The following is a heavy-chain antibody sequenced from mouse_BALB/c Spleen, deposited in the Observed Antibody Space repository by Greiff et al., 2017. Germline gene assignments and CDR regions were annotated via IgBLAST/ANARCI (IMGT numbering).Heavy chain of an antibody. CDR1: GYTFTSYY. Sequence: VQLQESGAELVKPGASVKLSCKASGYTFTSYYMYWVKQRPGQGLEWIGEINPSNGGTNFNEKFKSKATLTVDKSSSTAYMQLSSLTSEDSAVYYCTRDYGSRDYAMDYWGQGTSVTVSS. CDR2: INPSNGGT. J-gene: IGHJ4*01. CDR3: TRDYGSRDYAMDY. D-gene: IGHD1-1*01. V-gene: IGHV1S81*02.